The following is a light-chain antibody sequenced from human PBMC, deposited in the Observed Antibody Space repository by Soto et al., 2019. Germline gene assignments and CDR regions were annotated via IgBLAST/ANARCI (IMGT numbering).Light chain of an antibody. CDR1: SSDFGSYYP. CDR2: EVN. CDR3: CSYAGDTTFFV. Sequence: QSALTQPASMSGSPGQSITISCTGTSSDFGSYYPVSWFQQHPGKATKLIIYEVNKRPSGVSDRFSGSKSGNTASLTISGLQAADEAEYYCCSYAGDTTFFVFGTGTKVTVL. V-gene: IGLV2-23*02. J-gene: IGLJ1*01.